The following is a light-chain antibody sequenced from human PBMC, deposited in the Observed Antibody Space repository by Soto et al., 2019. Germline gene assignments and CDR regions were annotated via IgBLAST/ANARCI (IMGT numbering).Light chain of an antibody. CDR3: ASWDDSLKNVL. Sequence: QSVLTQRPSVSGTPGQRVTISCSGSSSNIGSNVVSWYQQLPGAAPKLLIYNNYQRPSWVPDRFSGSKSGTSASLAISGLQSEDEADYYCASWDDSLKNVLFGGGTKLTVL. CDR1: SSNIGSNV. V-gene: IGLV1-44*01. CDR2: NNY. J-gene: IGLJ2*01.